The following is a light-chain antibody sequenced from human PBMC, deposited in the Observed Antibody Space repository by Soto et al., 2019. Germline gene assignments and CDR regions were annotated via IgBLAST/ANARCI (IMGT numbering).Light chain of an antibody. CDR3: QQYYRYPHT. Sequence: AMRMTQSPSSFSASTGARVTITCRASQGISSSLAWYQQKPGKAPKILIYAASTLQSGVPSRFSASGSGTDFTLPVSCLQSEDFAYYYGQQYYRYPHTFGGGTKVEIK. V-gene: IGKV1-8*01. CDR2: AAS. J-gene: IGKJ4*01. CDR1: QGISSS.